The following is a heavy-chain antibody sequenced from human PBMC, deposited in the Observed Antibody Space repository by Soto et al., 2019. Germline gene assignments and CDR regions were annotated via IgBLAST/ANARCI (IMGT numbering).Heavy chain of an antibody. Sequence: GASVKVSCKASGYTFTGYYMHWVRQAPGQGLEWMGWINPNSGGTNYAQKFQGWVTMTRDTSISTAYMELSRLRSDDTAVYYCARVRQYGSSVFDIWGQGTMVTVSS. CDR1: GYTFTGYY. V-gene: IGHV1-2*04. CDR3: ARVRQYGSSVFDI. CDR2: INPNSGGT. D-gene: IGHD3-10*01. J-gene: IGHJ3*02.